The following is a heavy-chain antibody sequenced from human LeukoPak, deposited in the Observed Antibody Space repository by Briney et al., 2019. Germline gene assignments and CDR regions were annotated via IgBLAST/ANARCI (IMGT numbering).Heavy chain of an antibody. CDR1: GGSISRDGHY. J-gene: IGHJ3*02. D-gene: IGHD2-8*01. CDR2: VSSSGTT. CDR3: AREMVRDAFDI. V-gene: IGHV4-31*03. Sequence: SQTLSLTCTVSGGSISRDGHYWSWIRQYPGKGLESIGSVSSSGTTTYNPSLKSRVTISLDTSQNQFSLNLRSLTAADTAVYYCAREMVRDAFDIWGQGTMVTVSS.